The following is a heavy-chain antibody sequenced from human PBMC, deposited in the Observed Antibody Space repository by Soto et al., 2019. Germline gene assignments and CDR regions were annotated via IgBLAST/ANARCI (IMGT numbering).Heavy chain of an antibody. J-gene: IGHJ4*02. V-gene: IGHV5-10-1*01. CDR2: IDPSDSYT. D-gene: IGHD2-15*01. CDR3: ARPYSLPPSEPSPPDY. Sequence: GESLKISCKGSGYSFTSYWISWVRQMPGKGLEWMGRIDPSDSYTNYSPSFQGHVTISADKSISTAYLQWSSLKASDTAMYYCARPYSLPPSEPSPPDYWGQGTLVTVSS. CDR1: GYSFTSYW.